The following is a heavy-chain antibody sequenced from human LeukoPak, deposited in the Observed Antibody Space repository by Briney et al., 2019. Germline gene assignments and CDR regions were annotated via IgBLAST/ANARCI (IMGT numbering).Heavy chain of an antibody. CDR1: GFSFSSYG. V-gene: IGHV3-30*18. CDR2: ISYDGSNK. D-gene: IGHD2-2*01. J-gene: IGHJ4*02. Sequence: PGGSLRLSCAASGFSFSSYGMHWVRQAPGKGLEWVAVISYDGSNKYYADSVKGRFTISRDNSENTLYLQMNSLRAEDTAVYYCAKDGDIVVVPAAYYFDYWGQGTLVTVSS. CDR3: AKDGDIVVVPAAYYFDY.